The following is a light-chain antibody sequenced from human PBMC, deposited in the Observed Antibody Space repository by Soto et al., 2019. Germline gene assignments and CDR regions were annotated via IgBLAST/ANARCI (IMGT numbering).Light chain of an antibody. CDR3: LQYHNLWA. CDR1: QNIYSN. V-gene: IGKV3-15*01. CDR2: RAS. Sequence: EILLTQSPCTLPLSPGERATLSCRASQNIYSNIAWYQQRPGQAPRLLIYRASTRATGVPARLSGSGSGTEFTLTISSLQSEDFTVYSCLQYHNLWAFGQGTKVDIK. J-gene: IGKJ1*01.